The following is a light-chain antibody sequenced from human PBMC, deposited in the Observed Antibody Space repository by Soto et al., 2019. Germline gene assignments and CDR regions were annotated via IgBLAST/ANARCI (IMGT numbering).Light chain of an antibody. V-gene: IGKV1-6*01. Sequence: MRMSHAPSTLCASMGDRVIITCRASQSINRRLAWYQQKPGKAPKLLIYAASSLQSGVPSRFSGSGSGTDFTLTISSLQPEDFATYCCLQDYNDPIPFGPGTRL. J-gene: IGKJ5*01. CDR2: AAS. CDR1: QSINRR. CDR3: LQDYNDPIP.